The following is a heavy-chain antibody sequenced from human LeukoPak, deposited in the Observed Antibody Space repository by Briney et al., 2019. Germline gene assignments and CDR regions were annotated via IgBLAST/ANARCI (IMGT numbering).Heavy chain of an antibody. CDR3: ARGAAAGYFDY. V-gene: IGHV4-34*01. CDR1: GGSFSGYY. Sequence: SETLSLTCAVYGGSFSGYYWSWIRQPPGKGLEWIGEINHSGSTNYNPSLKSRVTISVDTSKNQFSLKLSSVTAADTAVYYCARGAAAGYFDYWGQGTLVTVSS. D-gene: IGHD6-13*01. J-gene: IGHJ4*02. CDR2: INHSGST.